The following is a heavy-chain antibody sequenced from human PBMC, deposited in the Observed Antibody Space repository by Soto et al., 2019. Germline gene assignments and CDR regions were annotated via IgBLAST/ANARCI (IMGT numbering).Heavy chain of an antibody. D-gene: IGHD3-16*02. Sequence: ASVKVSCKASGYTFTSYGISWVRQAPGQGLEWMGWISAYNGNTNYAQKLQGRVTMTTDTSTSTAYMELRSLRSDDTAVYYCARDRLVRDDYVWGSYRPFDPWGQGTLVTVSS. J-gene: IGHJ5*02. CDR3: ARDRLVRDDYVWGSYRPFDP. CDR1: GYTFTSYG. V-gene: IGHV1-18*01. CDR2: ISAYNGNT.